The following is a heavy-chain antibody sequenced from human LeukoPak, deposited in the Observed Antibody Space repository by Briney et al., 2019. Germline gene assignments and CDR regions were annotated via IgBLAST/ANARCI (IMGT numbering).Heavy chain of an antibody. CDR2: ISYDGTNK. CDR3: AKDLRYYYDSTTYYFDYYFDY. Sequence: PGGSLRLSCAASGFTFSSYGMHWVRQAPGKGLEWVTLISYDGTNKYYADPVKGRFTISRDNSKNTLYLQMNSLRAEDTAVYYCAKDLRYYYDSTTYYFDYYFDYWGQGTLVTVSS. D-gene: IGHD3-22*01. V-gene: IGHV3-30*18. CDR1: GFTFSSYG. J-gene: IGHJ4*02.